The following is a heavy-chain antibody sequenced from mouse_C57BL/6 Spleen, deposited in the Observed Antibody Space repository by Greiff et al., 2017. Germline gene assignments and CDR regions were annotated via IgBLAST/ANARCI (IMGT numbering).Heavy chain of an antibody. Sequence: EVQLQESGPGLVKPSQSLSLTCSVTGYSITSGYNWNWIRQVPGNQLEWLGYISYAGSNNYNPSSKNRISITRDTSKNQFFLKLNSVTTEDTSTSYDERGGLGRFDYWGQGTTLTVSA. J-gene: IGHJ2*01. D-gene: IGHD4-1*01. CDR2: ISYAGSN. CDR3: ERGGLGRFDY. V-gene: IGHV3-6*01. CDR1: GYSITSGYN.